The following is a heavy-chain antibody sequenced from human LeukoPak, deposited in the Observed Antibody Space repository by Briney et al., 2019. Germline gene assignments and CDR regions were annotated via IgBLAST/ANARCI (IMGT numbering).Heavy chain of an antibody. CDR2: IIPILGIA. D-gene: IGHD2-15*01. CDR3: ARVPCSGGSCPSYFDY. CDR1: GGTFSSCA. Sequence: ASVKVSCKASGGTFSSCAISWVRQAPGQGLEWMGRIIPILGIANYAQKFQGRVTITADKSTSTAYMELSSLRSEDTAVYYCARVPCSGGSCPSYFDYWGQGTLVTVSS. V-gene: IGHV1-69*04. J-gene: IGHJ4*02.